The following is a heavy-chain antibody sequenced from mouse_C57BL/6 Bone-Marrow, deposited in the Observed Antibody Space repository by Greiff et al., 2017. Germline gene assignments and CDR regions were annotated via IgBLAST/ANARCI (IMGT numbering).Heavy chain of an antibody. Sequence: EVQVVESGGGLVKPGGSLKLSCAASGFTFSSYAMSWVRQTPEKRLEWVATISDGGSYTYYPDNVKGRFTISRDNAKNHLYLQISHLKAEDTAMYYCARLYYYAMDYWGQGASVTVSS. CDR2: ISDGGSYT. CDR1: GFTFSSYA. CDR3: ARLYYYAMDY. V-gene: IGHV5-4*01. J-gene: IGHJ4*01.